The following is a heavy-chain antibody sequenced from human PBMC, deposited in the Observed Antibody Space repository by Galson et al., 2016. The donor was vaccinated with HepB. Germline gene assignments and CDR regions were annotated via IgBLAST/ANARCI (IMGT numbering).Heavy chain of an antibody. V-gene: IGHV4-39*01. CDR1: GDSISTSTYY. CDR2: IHYSGNT. J-gene: IGHJ4*02. CDR3: ARPDGQWGPHYFGY. D-gene: IGHD3-16*01. Sequence: SETLSLTCTVSGDSISTSTYYWGWLRQPPGKGLEWIGTIHYSGNTYYNPSLKSRVTISFDTSKNQFSLKMNSVTAADTAVYYCARPDGQWGPHYFGYWGQGTLVTVSS.